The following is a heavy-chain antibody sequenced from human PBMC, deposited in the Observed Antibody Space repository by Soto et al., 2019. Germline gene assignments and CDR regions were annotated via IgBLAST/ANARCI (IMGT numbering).Heavy chain of an antibody. D-gene: IGHD2-8*01. Sequence: QMQLVQSGAEVKKPGSSVKVSCKVSGDTFTANALTWVRQAPGQGLEWIGGIIPVFGKPSYAQNFQGRVTITADRSTTDESTSTAYMELSSMKSDDTAVYYCARVDLNGPGNHWGQGTLVTVSS. J-gene: IGHJ5*02. CDR3: ARVDLNGPGNH. V-gene: IGHV1-69*01. CDR2: IIPVFGKP. CDR1: GDTFTANA.